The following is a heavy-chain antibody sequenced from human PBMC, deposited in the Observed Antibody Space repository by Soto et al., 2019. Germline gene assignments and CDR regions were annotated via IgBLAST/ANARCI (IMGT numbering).Heavy chain of an antibody. V-gene: IGHV3-53*01. J-gene: IGHJ4*02. CDR2: IYSGGST. Sequence: EVQLVESGGGLIQPGGSLRLSCAASGFSVSIKYMTWVRQAPGKGLEWVSVIYSGGSTYYADSVKGRFTISRDNSKNTLYLQMNSLRAEDTAVYYCARLVGATYFDYWGQGTLVTVSS. CDR3: ARLVGATYFDY. CDR1: GFSVSIKY. D-gene: IGHD1-26*01.